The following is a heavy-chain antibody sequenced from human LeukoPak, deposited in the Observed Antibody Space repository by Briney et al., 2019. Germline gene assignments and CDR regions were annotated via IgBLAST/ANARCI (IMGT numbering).Heavy chain of an antibody. CDR2: IYYSGST. D-gene: IGHD6-19*01. Sequence: SETLSLTCTVSGGSISSYYWSWIRQPPGKGLEWIGYIYYSGSTNYNPSLKSRVTISVDTSKNQFSLKLGSVTAADTAVYYCARHSSGWYSDYWGQGTLVTVSS. J-gene: IGHJ4*02. V-gene: IGHV4-59*08. CDR1: GGSISSYY. CDR3: ARHSSGWYSDY.